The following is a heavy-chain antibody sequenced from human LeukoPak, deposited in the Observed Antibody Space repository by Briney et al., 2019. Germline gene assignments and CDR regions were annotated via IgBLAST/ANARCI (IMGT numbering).Heavy chain of an antibody. J-gene: IGHJ6*02. CDR2: SDPEDGET. Sequence: ASVKVSCKVSGYTLTKLSIHWVRQAPGKGLEWMGDSDPEDGETIYAQKFQGRVTMTEDTSTDTPYMELSTLRSEDTAVYYCATLVVRGPVYYYGMDVWGQGTTVTVSS. V-gene: IGHV1-24*01. CDR1: GYTLTKLS. D-gene: IGHD3-10*01. CDR3: ATLVVRGPVYYYGMDV.